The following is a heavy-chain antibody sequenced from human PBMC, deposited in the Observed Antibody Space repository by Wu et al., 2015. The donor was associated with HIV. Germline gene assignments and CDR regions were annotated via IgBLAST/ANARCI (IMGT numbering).Heavy chain of an antibody. V-gene: IGHV1-69*01. CDR2: TA. J-gene: IGHJ4*02. Sequence: TANYAQKFQGRVTITADESTSTAYMELSSLRSEDTAVYYCASGRDGYSSFDYWGQGTLVTVSS. D-gene: IGHD5-24*01. CDR3: ASGRDGYSSFDY.